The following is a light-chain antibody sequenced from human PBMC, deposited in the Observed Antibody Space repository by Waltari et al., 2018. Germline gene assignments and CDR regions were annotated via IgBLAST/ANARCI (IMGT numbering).Light chain of an antibody. CDR3: LQATKFPRT. V-gene: IGKV2-24*01. CDR2: KIS. Sequence: DIVMTQTPLSSHVTLGQPASISCRSSQSLVHSNGNTYLSWLHQRPGQPPRLLIYKISSLYSGVPERFSGSGAGTDFTLKISRVEAEDVGIYYCLQATKFPRTFGQGTRLEIK. CDR1: QSLVHSNGNTY. J-gene: IGKJ1*01.